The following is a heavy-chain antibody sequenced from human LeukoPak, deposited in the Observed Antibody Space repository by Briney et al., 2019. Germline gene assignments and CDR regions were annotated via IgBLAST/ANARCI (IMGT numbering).Heavy chain of an antibody. CDR1: GGSISTGDYY. D-gene: IGHD1-26*01. J-gene: IGHJ4*02. Sequence: SETLSLTCTVSGGSISTGDYYWRWIRQPPGKGLEWIGYIYYSGSTYYNPSLKSRVTISVDTSKNQFSLKLSSVTAADTAVYYCARVGSGSYFDYWGQGTLVTVSS. V-gene: IGHV4-30-4*08. CDR3: ARVGSGSYFDY. CDR2: IYYSGST.